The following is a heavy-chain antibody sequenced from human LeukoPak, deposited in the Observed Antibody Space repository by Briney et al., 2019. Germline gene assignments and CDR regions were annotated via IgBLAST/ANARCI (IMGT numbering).Heavy chain of an antibody. CDR3: ARDTPHAAAGTRD. D-gene: IGHD6-13*01. V-gene: IGHV4-59*11. CDR2: IYYSGST. Sequence: PSETLSLICTVSGDFMSSHYWSWLRQPPGKALVGLGYIYYSGSTNYNPSLKSRVTISVDTSKNQFSLKLSSVTAADTAVYYCARDTPHAAAGTRDWGQGTLVTVSS. J-gene: IGHJ4*02. CDR1: GDFMSSHY.